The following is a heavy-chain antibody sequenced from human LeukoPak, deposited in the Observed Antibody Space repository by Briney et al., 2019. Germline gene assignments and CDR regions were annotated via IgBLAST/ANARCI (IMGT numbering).Heavy chain of an antibody. D-gene: IGHD2-2*03. CDR3: ARLLRVGYCSTTTCNWFDP. CDR1: GGSISSTSYY. CDR2: IYYSGST. Sequence: SETLSLTCVVSGGSISSTSYYWGWIRQPPGKGLEWIGSIYYSGSTYYSPSLKSRVTISVDTSKNQFSLKLSSVTAADTAVYYCARLLRVGYCSTTTCNWFDPWGQGTLVTVSS. J-gene: IGHJ5*02. V-gene: IGHV4-39*07.